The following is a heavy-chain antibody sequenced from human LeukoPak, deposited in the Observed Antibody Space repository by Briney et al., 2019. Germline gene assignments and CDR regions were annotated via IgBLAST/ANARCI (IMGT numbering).Heavy chain of an antibody. Sequence: ASVKVSCKASGYTFTGYYMHWVRQSPGLGLEWMGWINPNSGGTNYAQKFQGWVTMTRDTSISTAYMELSRLRSDDTAVYYCARDLRPSLNSSSWYGLDYWGQGTLVTVSS. CDR3: ARDLRPSLNSSSWYGLDY. CDR2: INPNSGGT. V-gene: IGHV1-2*04. D-gene: IGHD6-13*01. CDR1: GYTFTGYY. J-gene: IGHJ4*02.